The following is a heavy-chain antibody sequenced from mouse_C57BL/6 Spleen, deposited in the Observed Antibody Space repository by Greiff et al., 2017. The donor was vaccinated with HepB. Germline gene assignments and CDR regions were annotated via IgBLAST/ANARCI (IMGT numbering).Heavy chain of an antibody. CDR3: ARRFITTGRRAYFDV. D-gene: IGHD1-1*01. J-gene: IGHJ1*03. Sequence: QVQLKQPGAELVMPGASVKLSCKASGYTFTSYWMHWVKQRPGQGLEWIGEIDPSDSYTNYNQKFKGKSTLTVDKSSSTAYMQLSSLTSEDSAVYYCARRFITTGRRAYFDVWGTGTTVTVSS. V-gene: IGHV1-69*01. CDR1: GYTFTSYW. CDR2: IDPSDSYT.